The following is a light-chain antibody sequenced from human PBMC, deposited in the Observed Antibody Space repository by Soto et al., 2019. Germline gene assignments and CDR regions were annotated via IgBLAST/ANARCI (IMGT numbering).Light chain of an antibody. CDR1: SSDGVGYNY. Sequence: TQPASVSGASGPAVTLSCTGTSSDGVGYNYVSWYQQHPGKAPKLMIYDVSNRPSGVSNRFSGSKSGNTASLTISGLQAEDEADYYCSSYTSSRTLEGVFGTGTKVTVL. V-gene: IGLV2-14*01. CDR2: DVS. CDR3: SSYTSSRTLEGV. J-gene: IGLJ1*01.